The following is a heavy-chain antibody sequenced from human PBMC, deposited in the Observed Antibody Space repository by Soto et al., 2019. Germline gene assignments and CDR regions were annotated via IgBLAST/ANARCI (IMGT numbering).Heavy chain of an antibody. CDR2: IYWDDSK. D-gene: IGHD5-18*01. V-gene: IGHV2-5*02. J-gene: IGHJ4*02. Sequence: QITLKESGPTLVKPTQTLTLTCTFSGFSLSTSGEGVGWFRQPPGQALEWRALIYWDDSKRYSPSLKSRLTITQDTYKNQVVLTMTNVDPVDTATYYCVRTEYSYGYSYWGQGTLVTVSS. CDR3: VRTEYSYGYSY. CDR1: GFSLSTSGEG.